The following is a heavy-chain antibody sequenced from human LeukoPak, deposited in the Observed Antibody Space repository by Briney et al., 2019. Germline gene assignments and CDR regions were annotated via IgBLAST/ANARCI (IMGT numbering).Heavy chain of an antibody. CDR2: IYYSGST. Sequence: SETLSLTCTVSGGSISSYYWSWIRQPPGKGLEWIGYIYYSGSTNYNPSLKSRVTISVDTSKNQFSLKLSSVTAADTAVYYCAGSMIPTHYYYYYMDVWGKGTTVTTSS. CDR1: GGSISSYY. D-gene: IGHD3-22*01. V-gene: IGHV4-59*01. J-gene: IGHJ6*03. CDR3: AGSMIPTHYYYYYMDV.